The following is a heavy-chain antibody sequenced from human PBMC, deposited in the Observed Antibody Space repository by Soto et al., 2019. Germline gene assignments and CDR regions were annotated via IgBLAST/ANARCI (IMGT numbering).Heavy chain of an antibody. J-gene: IGHJ4*02. CDR3: SIDELHDY. CDR2: IKSKTGGGTT. V-gene: IGHV3-15*01. CDR1: GFTFSDAW. Sequence: AVSLRLSSVVSGFTFSDAWMRWVRQAPGKGLEWIGRIKSKTGGGTTDYAAPVKGRFTISRDDSKNTLYLQMNSLRTEDTAVYYCSIDELHDYWGQGT. D-gene: IGHD1-7*01.